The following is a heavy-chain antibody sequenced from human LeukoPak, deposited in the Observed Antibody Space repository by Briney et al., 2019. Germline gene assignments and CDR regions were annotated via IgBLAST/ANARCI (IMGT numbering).Heavy chain of an antibody. CDR3: ARDRSGYNPEYFQH. J-gene: IGHJ1*01. Sequence: SVKVSCKASGGTFSSYTISWVRQAPGQGREWMGWIIPILGIANYAQKFQGRVTITADKSTSTAYMELSSLRSEDTAVYYCARDRSGYNPEYFQHWGQGTLVTVSS. CDR2: IIPILGIA. D-gene: IGHD3-22*01. V-gene: IGHV1-69*10. CDR1: GGTFSSYT.